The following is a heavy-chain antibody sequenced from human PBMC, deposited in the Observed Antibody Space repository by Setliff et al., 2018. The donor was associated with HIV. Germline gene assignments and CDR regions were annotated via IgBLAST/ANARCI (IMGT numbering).Heavy chain of an antibody. D-gene: IGHD2-15*01. Sequence: SETLSLTCAVSGGSIGTTTYYWGWIRQPPGKGLEWIGSIYYNGITYYNPSLKGRFTISVDTSKNQFSLKVTSVTAADTAVYYCARRIFHSSFPSFDSWGQGTLVTVTS. J-gene: IGHJ4*02. CDR3: ARRIFHSSFPSFDS. CDR1: GGSIGTTTYY. V-gene: IGHV4-39*01. CDR2: IYYNGIT.